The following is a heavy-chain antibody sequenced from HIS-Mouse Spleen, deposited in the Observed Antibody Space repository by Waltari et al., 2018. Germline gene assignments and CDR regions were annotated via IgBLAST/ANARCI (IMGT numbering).Heavy chain of an antibody. V-gene: IGHV1-2*02. CDR1: GYTCTGYY. Sequence: QVQLVQSGAEVKKPGASVKVPCRASGYTCTGYYLPWWRQAPGQGLEWMGWINPNSGGTNYAQKFQGRVTMTRDTSISTAYMELSRLRSDDTAVYYCARKGANSPFDYWGQGTLVTVSS. J-gene: IGHJ4*02. D-gene: IGHD7-27*01. CDR3: ARKGANSPFDY. CDR2: INPNSGGT.